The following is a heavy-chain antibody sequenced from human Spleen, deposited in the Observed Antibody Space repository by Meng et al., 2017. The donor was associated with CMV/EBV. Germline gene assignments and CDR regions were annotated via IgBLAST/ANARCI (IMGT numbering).Heavy chain of an antibody. V-gene: IGHV3-23*01. Sequence: GESLKISCAASGFTFSSYAMSWVRQAPGKGLEWVSAISGSGGSTYYADSVKGRFTISRDNSKNTLYLQMISLRAEDTAVYYCARWEPLDYWGQGTLVTVSS. D-gene: IGHD1-26*01. CDR2: ISGSGGST. CDR3: ARWEPLDY. J-gene: IGHJ4*02. CDR1: GFTFSSYA.